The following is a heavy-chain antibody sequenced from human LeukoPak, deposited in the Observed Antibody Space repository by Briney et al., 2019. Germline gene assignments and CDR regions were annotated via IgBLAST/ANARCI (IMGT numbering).Heavy chain of an antibody. J-gene: IGHJ4*02. CDR2: ISGSGGST. D-gene: IGHD4-17*01. CDR1: GFTFSSYA. CDR3: AKGNDYGDYVVYFDY. V-gene: IGHV3-23*01. Sequence: GGSLRLSCAASGFTFSSYAMSWVRQAPGKGLEWVSAISGSGGSTYYADSVKGRFTISRDNSKNTLHLQMNSLRAEDTAVYYCAKGNDYGDYVVYFDYWGQGTLVTVSS.